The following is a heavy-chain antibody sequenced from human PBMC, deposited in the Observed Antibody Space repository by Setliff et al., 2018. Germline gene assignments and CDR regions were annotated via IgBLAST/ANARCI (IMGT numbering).Heavy chain of an antibody. Sequence: PGGSLRLSCAASGFTFRSYCMSWVRQAPGKGLEWVANINQDGSEKYYVDSVKGRFTISRDNAKNSLFLQMNSLRAEDTAVYYCAKDSGYSGYGYFDYWGQGTLVTVSS. D-gene: IGHD5-12*01. J-gene: IGHJ4*02. CDR1: GFTFRSYC. V-gene: IGHV3-7*03. CDR3: AKDSGYSGYGYFDY. CDR2: INQDGSEK.